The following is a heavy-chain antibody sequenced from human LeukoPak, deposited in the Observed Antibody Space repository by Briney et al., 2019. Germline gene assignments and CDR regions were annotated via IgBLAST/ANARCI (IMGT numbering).Heavy chain of an antibody. Sequence: PSQTLSLTCVVSGASISSGAYAWSWIRQPPGKGLEWTGYTHRGGRTYYNPSLKSRVSISVDRSNHQLSLRLNSVTAADTAVYYCARAAIGYCSGGNCYPEYFQDWGQGTLVTVSS. CDR1: GASISSGAYA. J-gene: IGHJ1*01. CDR3: ARAAIGYCSGGNCYPEYFQD. V-gene: IGHV4-30-2*01. D-gene: IGHD2-15*01. CDR2: THRGGRT.